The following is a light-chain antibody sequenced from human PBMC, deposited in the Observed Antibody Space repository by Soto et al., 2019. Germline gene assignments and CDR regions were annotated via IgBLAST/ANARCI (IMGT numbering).Light chain of an antibody. CDR1: SSDVGGYNY. CDR2: DVS. V-gene: IGLV2-14*01. CDR3: SSYKSSSPIGV. Sequence: QSALTQPASVSGSPGQAITISCTGTSSDVGGYNYVSWYQQHPGKAPKLMIYDVSNRPSGVSNRFSGSKSGNTASLTISGLQAEDEADYYCSSYKSSSPIGVFGGGTKITVL. J-gene: IGLJ3*02.